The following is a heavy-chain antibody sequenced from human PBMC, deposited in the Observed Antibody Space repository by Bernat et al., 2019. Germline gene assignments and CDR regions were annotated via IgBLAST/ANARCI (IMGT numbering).Heavy chain of an antibody. Sequence: QVQLVESGGGVVQPGRSLRLSCAASGFTFSSYGMHWVRQAPGKGLEWVAVIWYDGSNKYYADSVKGRFTISRDNSKNTLYLQMNSLRAEDTAVYYCARDRGDIVVVPAAMPDMRSWGMDVWGQGTTVTVSS. CDR1: GFTFSSYG. V-gene: IGHV3-33*01. D-gene: IGHD2-2*01. CDR3: ARDRGDIVVVPAAMPDMRSWGMDV. J-gene: IGHJ6*02. CDR2: IWYDGSNK.